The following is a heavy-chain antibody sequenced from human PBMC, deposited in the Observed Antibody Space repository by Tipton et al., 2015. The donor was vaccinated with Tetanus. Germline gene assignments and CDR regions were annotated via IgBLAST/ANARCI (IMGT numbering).Heavy chain of an antibody. Sequence: QLVQSGAEVGKPGESLKISCQGSGYNFSHYSIGWVRQLPGRGLEWMGIVDPRDSQATYGPSFQGQVTLSADRSINVAYLQWGSLEASDTGLYYCARRRSAVLSGAYHWYFDLWGRGTLVGVSS. CDR1: GYNFSHYS. V-gene: IGHV5-51*01. CDR3: ARRRSAVLSGAYHWYFDL. D-gene: IGHD3-3*01. J-gene: IGHJ2*01. CDR2: VDPRDSQA.